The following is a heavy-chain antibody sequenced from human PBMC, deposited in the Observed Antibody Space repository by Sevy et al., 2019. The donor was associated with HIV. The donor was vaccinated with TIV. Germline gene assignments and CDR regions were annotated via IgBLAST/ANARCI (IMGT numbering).Heavy chain of an antibody. D-gene: IGHD2-2*02. V-gene: IGHV3-9*01. Sequence: SLRISCAASGFTLDDYAMHWVRQAPGKGLEWVSGISWNSGSIGYADSVKGRFTISRDNAKNSLYLQMNSARAEDTALYYCAKGRDIVVVPAAIREDYYYYGMDVWGQGTTVTVSS. CDR2: ISWNSGSI. CDR1: GFTLDDYA. J-gene: IGHJ6*02. CDR3: AKGRDIVVVPAAIREDYYYYGMDV.